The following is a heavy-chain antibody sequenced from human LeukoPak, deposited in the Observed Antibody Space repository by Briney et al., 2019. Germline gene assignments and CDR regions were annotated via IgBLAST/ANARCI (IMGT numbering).Heavy chain of an antibody. CDR2: IIPIFGTA. D-gene: IGHD3-22*01. CDR3: AREGGYYDSSGYYLR. Sequence: ASVKVSCKASGGTFSSYAISWVRQAPGQGLEWKGRIIPIFGTANYAQKFQGRVTITTDESTSTAYMELSSLRSEDTAVYYCAREGGYYDSSGYYLRWGQGTLVTVSS. J-gene: IGHJ4*02. CDR1: GGTFSSYA. V-gene: IGHV1-69*05.